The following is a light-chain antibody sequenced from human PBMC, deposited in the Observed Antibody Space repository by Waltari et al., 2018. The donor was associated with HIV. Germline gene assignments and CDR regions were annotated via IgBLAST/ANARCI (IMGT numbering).Light chain of an antibody. V-gene: IGKV1-33*01. Sequence: DIQMTQSPSSLSASVGDRVTITCQASQDISNYINWYQQKPGKAPKLLIYDASNLETGVPSRFSGSGSGTDFTFTISSLQPEDIATYYCQQYDNLPPCETFGQGTKLEIK. CDR1: QDISNY. CDR2: DAS. J-gene: IGKJ2*01. CDR3: QQYDNLPPCET.